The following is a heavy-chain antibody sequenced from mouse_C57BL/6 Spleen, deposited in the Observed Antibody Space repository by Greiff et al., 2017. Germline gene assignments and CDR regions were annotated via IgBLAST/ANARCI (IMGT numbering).Heavy chain of an antibody. CDR1: GYTFTSYW. Sequence: VQLQQSGTVLARPGASVKMSCKTSGYTFTSYWMHWVKQRPGQGLEWLGAIYPGNSDTSYNQKFKGKAKLTAVTSASTAYMELSSLTNEDSAVYYCTTAYYSNYGAYWGQGTLVTVSA. V-gene: IGHV1-5*01. D-gene: IGHD2-5*01. CDR3: TTAYYSNYGAY. J-gene: IGHJ3*01. CDR2: IYPGNSDT.